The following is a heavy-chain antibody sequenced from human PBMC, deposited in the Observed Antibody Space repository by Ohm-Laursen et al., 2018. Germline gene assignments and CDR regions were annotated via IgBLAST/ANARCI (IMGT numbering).Heavy chain of an antibody. CDR1: GFTFDDYA. V-gene: IGHV3-9*01. Sequence: SLRLSCAASGFTFDDYAMHWVRHAPGKGLEWVSGISWNSGSIDYADSVKGRFTISRDNAKNSLYLQMNSLRAEDTALYYCAKDMSGSYQFDCWGQGTLVTVSS. CDR2: ISWNSGSI. D-gene: IGHD1-26*01. CDR3: AKDMSGSYQFDC. J-gene: IGHJ4*02.